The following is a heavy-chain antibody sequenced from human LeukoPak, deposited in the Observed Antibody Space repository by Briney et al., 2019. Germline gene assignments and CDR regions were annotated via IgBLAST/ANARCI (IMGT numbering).Heavy chain of an antibody. CDR2: INGDGRNI. CDR3: VKDKEDPITMVRGFDY. Sequence: GGSLRLSCVASGFTFSSYWMHWVRQDPRKGLVWVSRINGDGRNINYADSVRGRFTISRDNAKNTLYLQMNTLRPEDTALYYCVKDKEDPITMVRGFDYWGQGTLVTVSS. CDR1: GFTFSSYW. D-gene: IGHD3-10*01. V-gene: IGHV3-74*01. J-gene: IGHJ4*02.